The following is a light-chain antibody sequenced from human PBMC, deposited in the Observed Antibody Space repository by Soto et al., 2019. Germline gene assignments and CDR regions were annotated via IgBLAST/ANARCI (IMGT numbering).Light chain of an antibody. CDR3: QQYNNWPPRIT. CDR2: GAS. Sequence: RVMTQSQATLSVSPGERATLSCRAIQIVSSNLAWYQQKPGQAPRLLIYGASTRATGIPARFSGSGSGTEFTLTISSLQSEDFAVYYCQQYNNWPPRITFGQGTRPEI. J-gene: IGKJ5*01. CDR1: QIVSSN. V-gene: IGKV3-15*01.